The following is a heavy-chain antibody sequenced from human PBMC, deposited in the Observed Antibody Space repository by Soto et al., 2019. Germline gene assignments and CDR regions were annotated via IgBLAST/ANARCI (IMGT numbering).Heavy chain of an antibody. CDR3: ARLLTMVRGVITDYFDY. CDR1: GFTFSSYW. CDR2: IKQDGSEK. J-gene: IGHJ4*02. V-gene: IGHV3-7*01. D-gene: IGHD3-10*01. Sequence: EVQLVESGGGLVQPGGSLRLSCAASGFTFSSYWMSWVRQAPGKGLEWVANIKQDGSEKYYVDSVKGRFTISRDNAKNSLYLQMNSLRAEDTAVYYCARLLTMVRGVITDYFDYWGQGTLVTVSS.